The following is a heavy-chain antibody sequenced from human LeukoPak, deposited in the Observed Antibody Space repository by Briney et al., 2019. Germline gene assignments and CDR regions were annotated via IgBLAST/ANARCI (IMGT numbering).Heavy chain of an antibody. V-gene: IGHV5-51*01. CDR1: GYIFTSYW. CDR3: AYNDTSNSHGMMD. J-gene: IGHJ4*02. CDR2: IHPGDSDT. Sequence: AESLKISCKGGGYIFTSYWIAWVRQMPGKGLEWMWIIHPGDSDTRYSQSFQGQITISANTFISTAYLQWSSLKAADTAIYYCAYNDTSNSHGMMDWGQGTLVTVSS. D-gene: IGHD3-22*01.